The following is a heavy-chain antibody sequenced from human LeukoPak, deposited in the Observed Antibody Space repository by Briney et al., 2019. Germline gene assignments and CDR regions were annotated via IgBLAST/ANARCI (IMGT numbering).Heavy chain of an antibody. D-gene: IGHD3-3*01. CDR3: ASSGRGYDFWSGYYTYYFDF. Sequence: SETLCLTCAAPGGTFSGYYWSWIRQPPGKGLEWIGDINNSGSNKYNPSLKSRLTIIVDTYKNQFSLKLSSVTAADTAVYYCASSGRGYDFWSGYYTYYFDFLGQGTLVTVSS. V-gene: IGHV4-34*01. CDR1: GGTFSGYY. CDR2: INNSGSN. J-gene: IGHJ4*02.